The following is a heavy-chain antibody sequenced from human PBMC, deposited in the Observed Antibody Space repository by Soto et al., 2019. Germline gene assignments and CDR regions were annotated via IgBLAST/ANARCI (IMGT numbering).Heavy chain of an antibody. V-gene: IGHV3-23*01. CDR1: GFTFSSYA. Sequence: GGSLRLSCAASGFTFSSYAMSWVRQAPGKGLEWVSAISGSGGSTYYADSVKGRFTISRDNSKNTLYLQMNSLRAEDTAVYYCDKGAFGSACTYERADSFDIWGPGTLLTVSS. CDR3: DKGAFGSACTYERADSFDI. CDR2: ISGSGGST. J-gene: IGHJ3*02. D-gene: IGHD6-19*01.